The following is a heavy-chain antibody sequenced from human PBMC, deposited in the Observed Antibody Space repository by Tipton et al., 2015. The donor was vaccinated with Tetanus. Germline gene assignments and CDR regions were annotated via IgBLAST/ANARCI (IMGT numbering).Heavy chain of an antibody. CDR1: GFTFSNYA. J-gene: IGHJ4*02. CDR2: IYSHSSGSST. V-gene: IGHV3-23*03. Sequence: SLRLSCAASGFTFSNYAMKWVRQAPGKGLEWVSVIYSHSSGSSTYYADSVKGRFTISRDDSKNTLYLQMNSLRADDTAVYYCAKGSGGYSEGSADNWGQGTRVTVTA. CDR3: AKGSGGYSEGSADN. D-gene: IGHD5-12*01.